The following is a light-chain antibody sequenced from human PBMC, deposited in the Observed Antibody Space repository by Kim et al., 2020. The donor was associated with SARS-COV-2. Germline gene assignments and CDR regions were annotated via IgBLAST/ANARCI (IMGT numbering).Light chain of an antibody. CDR3: QACNSTTASAGV. CDR2: QDS. J-gene: IGLJ3*02. V-gene: IGLV3-1*01. Sequence: GQTDRNTRSGDEMGNKYACWYQQKPGQAPVLVLHQDSKRPSGTPERFSGSNSEHTATLTISGSQVMAEANYNSQACNSTTASAGVFGGGTQLTVL. CDR1: EMGNKY.